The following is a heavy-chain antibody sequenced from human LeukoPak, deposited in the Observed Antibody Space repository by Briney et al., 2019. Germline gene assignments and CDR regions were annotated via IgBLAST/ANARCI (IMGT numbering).Heavy chain of an antibody. Sequence: SVKVSCKASGGTFSSYAISWVRQAPGQRLEWMGGIIPIFGTANYAQKFQGRVTITADESTSTAYMELSSLRSEDTAVYYCARDLGESYYYDSSGYYLNWFDPWGQGTLVTVSS. CDR2: IIPIFGTA. CDR3: ARDLGESYYYDSSGYYLNWFDP. D-gene: IGHD3-22*01. V-gene: IGHV1-69*13. J-gene: IGHJ5*02. CDR1: GGTFSSYA.